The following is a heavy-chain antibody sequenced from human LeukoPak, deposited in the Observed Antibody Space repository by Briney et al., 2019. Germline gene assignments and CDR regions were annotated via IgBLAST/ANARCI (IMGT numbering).Heavy chain of an antibody. CDR3: ASGLPITMITHY. V-gene: IGHV3-21*01. CDR2: ISSSSSYI. D-gene: IGHD3-22*01. Sequence: GGSLRLSCAASGFTFSSYSMNWVRQAPGKGLEWVSSISSSSSYIYYADSVKGRFTISRDNAKNSLYLQMNSLRAEDTAVYYCASGLPITMITHYWGQGTLVTVSS. J-gene: IGHJ4*02. CDR1: GFTFSSYS.